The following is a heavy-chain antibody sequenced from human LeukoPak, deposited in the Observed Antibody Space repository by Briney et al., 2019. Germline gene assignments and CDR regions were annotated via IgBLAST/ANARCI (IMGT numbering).Heavy chain of an antibody. V-gene: IGHV3-15*01. D-gene: IGHD2-2*01. CDR3: VRLGSTSPGNWYKLFDQ. CDR1: GFTFSNAW. Sequence: SGGSLRLSCAASGFTFSNAWMSWVRQAPGKGLEWVGRIKSKTDGGTTDYAAPVKGRFTISRDDSKNPLYLQMNSLKTEDTAVYYCVRLGSTSPGNWYKLFDQWGQGTLVTVSS. CDR2: IKSKTDGGTT. J-gene: IGHJ4*02.